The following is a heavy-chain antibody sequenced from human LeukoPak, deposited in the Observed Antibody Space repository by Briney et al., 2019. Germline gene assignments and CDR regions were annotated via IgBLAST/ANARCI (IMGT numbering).Heavy chain of an antibody. J-gene: IGHJ5*02. CDR3: ARGVGSTSSNWFDP. V-gene: IGHV4-34*01. CDR1: GGSFSGYY. CDR2: IYHSGST. D-gene: IGHD2/OR15-2a*01. Sequence: SETLSLTCAVYGGSFSGYYWSWIRQPPGKGLEWIGEIYHSGSTNYNPSLKSRVTISVDKSKNQFSLKLSSVTAADTAVYYCARGVGSTSSNWFDPWGQGTLVTVSS.